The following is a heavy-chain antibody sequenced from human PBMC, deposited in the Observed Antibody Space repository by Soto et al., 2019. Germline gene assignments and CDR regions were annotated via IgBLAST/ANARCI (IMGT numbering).Heavy chain of an antibody. CDR2: ISSSSSYT. CDR3: ACGYDVYYFDY. J-gene: IGHJ4*02. D-gene: IGHD5-12*01. Sequence: QVQLVESGGGLVKPGGSLRLSCAASGFTFSDYYMSWIRQAPGKGLEWVSYISSSSSYTNYADSVKGRFTISRDNAKNSLYLHMNSLRGEDTAVYYCACGYDVYYFDYWGQGTLVTVSS. CDR1: GFTFSDYY. V-gene: IGHV3-11*05.